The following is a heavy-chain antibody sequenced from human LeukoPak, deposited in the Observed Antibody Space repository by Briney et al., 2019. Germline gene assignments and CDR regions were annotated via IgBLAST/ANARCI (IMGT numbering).Heavy chain of an antibody. CDR2: ISSSSSYI. D-gene: IGHD3-3*01. CDR1: GFTFSSYS. Sequence: GGSLRLSCAASGFTFSSYSMNWVRQAPGKGLEWVSSISSSSSYIYYADSVKGRFTISRDNAKNSLYLQMNSLRAGDTAVYYCARTIFGVVTHAFDIWGQGTMVTVSS. CDR3: ARTIFGVVTHAFDI. V-gene: IGHV3-21*01. J-gene: IGHJ3*02.